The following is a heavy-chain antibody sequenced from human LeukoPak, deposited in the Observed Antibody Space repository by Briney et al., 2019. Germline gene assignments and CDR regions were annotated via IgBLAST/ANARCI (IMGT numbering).Heavy chain of an antibody. D-gene: IGHD3-3*01. Sequence: PAETLSLFCGVTGGSISSYSWSWVRQPPGGGLEWIGATYTRGATTYSPSPKSRATTSVDTSKNQLSLQLSSYTAADTGLSYSARHGDNRRASYTSYYHYFMDVWRTGTTVPV. CDR1: GGSISSYS. V-gene: IGHV4-4*09. CDR3: ARHGDNRRASYTSYYHYFMDV. CDR2: TYTRGAT. J-gene: IGHJ6*03.